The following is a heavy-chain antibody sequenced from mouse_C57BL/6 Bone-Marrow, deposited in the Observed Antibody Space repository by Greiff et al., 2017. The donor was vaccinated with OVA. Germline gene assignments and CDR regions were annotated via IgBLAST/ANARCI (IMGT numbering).Heavy chain of an antibody. CDR3: ARGGGWLHYYYAMDY. CDR1: GYTFTSYW. D-gene: IGHD2-3*01. CDR2: INPSNGGT. Sequence: VQLQQPGTELVKPGASVKLSCKASGYTFTSYWMHWVKQRPGQGLEWIGNINPSNGGTNYNEKFKSKATMTVDKSSSTAYMQLSSLTSEDSAVYYCARGGGWLHYYYAMDYWGQGTSVTVSS. J-gene: IGHJ4*01. V-gene: IGHV1-53*01.